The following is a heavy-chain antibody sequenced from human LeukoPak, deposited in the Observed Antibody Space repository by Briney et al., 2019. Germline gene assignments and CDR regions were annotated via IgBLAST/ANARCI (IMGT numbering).Heavy chain of an antibody. Sequence: PSETLSLTCTVSGGTVISGSYYWNWIRQPPGKTLEWIGYIYYSGSTNYNPSLKSRVTISMDTSKMQFFLKLNSVTAADTAVYYCAREKRTYNFGSGSQGFDYWGQGTLVTVSS. CDR1: GGTVISGSYY. D-gene: IGHD3-10*01. J-gene: IGHJ4*02. CDR3: AREKRTYNFGSGSQGFDY. V-gene: IGHV4-61*01. CDR2: IYYSGST.